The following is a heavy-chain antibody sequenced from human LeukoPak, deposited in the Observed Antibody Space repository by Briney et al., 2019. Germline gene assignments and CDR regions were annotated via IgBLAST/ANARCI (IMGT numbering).Heavy chain of an antibody. CDR3: ASRSNYSSGWYPHAFDI. CDR2: ISAYNGNT. J-gene: IGHJ3*02. CDR1: GYTFTSYG. V-gene: IGHV1-18*01. Sequence: ASVKVSCKASGYTFTSYGISWVRQAPGQGLEWMGWISAYNGNTNYAQKLQGRVTMTTDTSTSTAYMELRSLRSDDTAVYYCASRSNYSSGWYPHAFDIWGQGTMVTVSS. D-gene: IGHD6-19*01.